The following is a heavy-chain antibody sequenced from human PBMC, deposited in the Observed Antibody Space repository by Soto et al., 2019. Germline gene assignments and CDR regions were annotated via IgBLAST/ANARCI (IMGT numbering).Heavy chain of an antibody. CDR3: AKGLHDYRALDAFDI. D-gene: IGHD4-4*01. J-gene: IGHJ3*02. V-gene: IGHV3-9*01. CDR2: ISWNSGSI. CDR1: GFTFDDYA. Sequence: PGGSLRLSCAASGFTFDDYAMHWVRQAPGKGLEWVSGISWNSGSIGYADSVKGRFTISRDNSKNTLYLQMNSLRAEDTAVYYCAKGLHDYRALDAFDIWGQGTMVTVSS.